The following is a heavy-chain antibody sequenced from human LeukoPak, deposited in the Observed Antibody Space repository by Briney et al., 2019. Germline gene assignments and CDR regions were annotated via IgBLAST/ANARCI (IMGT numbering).Heavy chain of an antibody. J-gene: IGHJ4*02. D-gene: IGHD6-13*01. CDR3: ARDAERIAAAGFFDY. CDR1: GFTYSRYS. V-gene: IGHV3-21*01. CDR2: ISSSSSYI. Sequence: GGSLRLSCAASGFTYSRYSMIGVRHAPGKGRVWGSYISSSSSYIYYADSVKGRFTIPRDNAKNSLYLQMNSLRAEDTAVYYCARDAERIAAAGFFDYWGQGTLVTVSS.